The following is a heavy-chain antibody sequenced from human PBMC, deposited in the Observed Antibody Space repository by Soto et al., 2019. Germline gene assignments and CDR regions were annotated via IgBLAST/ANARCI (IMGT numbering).Heavy chain of an antibody. CDR1: GYTFTSYG. V-gene: IGHV1-18*01. CDR3: ARVPWRWELLPPYYYYGMDV. J-gene: IGHJ6*02. CDR2: ISAYNGNT. D-gene: IGHD1-26*01. Sequence: ASVKVSCKASGYTFTSYGISWVRQAPGQGLEWMGWISAYNGNTNYAQKLQGRVTMTTDTSTSTAYMELRSLRSGDTAVYYCARVPWRWELLPPYYYYGMDVWGQGTTVTVSS.